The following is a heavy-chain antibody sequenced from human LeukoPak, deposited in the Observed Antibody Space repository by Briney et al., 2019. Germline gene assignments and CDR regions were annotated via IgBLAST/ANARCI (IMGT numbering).Heavy chain of an antibody. CDR2: IYYSGST. J-gene: IGHJ4*02. CDR3: ATSGWYLLPGVY. Sequence: SETLSLTCTVSGDSISSTNYYWGWIRQPPGKGLEWIGSIYYSGSTYYNPSLEGRVTISVDTSKNQFSLKLSSVTAADTAVYYRATSGWYLLPGVYWGQGTLVTVSS. CDR1: GDSISSTNYY. V-gene: IGHV4-39*01. D-gene: IGHD6-19*01.